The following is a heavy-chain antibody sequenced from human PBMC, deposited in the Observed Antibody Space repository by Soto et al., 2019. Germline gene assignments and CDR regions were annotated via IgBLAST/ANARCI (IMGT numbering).Heavy chain of an antibody. D-gene: IGHD3-22*01. CDR2: IIPGLDKT. CDR3: ARGLGGYYPPFDY. V-gene: IGHV1-69*08. CDR1: GDTLSTYT. J-gene: IGHJ4*02. Sequence: SVKVSCKASGDTLSTYTISWVRQAPEQGLEWMGWIIPGLDKTIYSQKFQGRVTISTDTSASTAYMELSSLRSEDTAVYCCARGLGGYYPPFDYWGQGTLVTVSS.